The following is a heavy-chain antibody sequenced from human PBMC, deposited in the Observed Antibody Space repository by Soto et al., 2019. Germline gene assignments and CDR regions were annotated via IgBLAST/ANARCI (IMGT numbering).Heavy chain of an antibody. Sequence: AMRNTCPVXAFLCRSYAISXFCVADGKGLEWVSAISGSGGSKYYADXVKGRFTISRDNSKNKTYLQMNSLRDEDKAVYVCSIDSIEVRGSKSSFQDLVQGTLV. V-gene: IGHV3-23*01. CDR3: SIDSIEVRGSKSSFQD. CDR1: AFLCRSYA. J-gene: IGHJ4*02. D-gene: IGHD2-15*01. CDR2: ISGSGGSK.